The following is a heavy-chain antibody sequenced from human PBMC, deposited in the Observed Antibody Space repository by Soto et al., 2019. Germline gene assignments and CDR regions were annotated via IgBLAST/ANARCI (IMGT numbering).Heavy chain of an antibody. J-gene: IGHJ4*02. CDR3: ARVRHHDLNFDY. V-gene: IGHV4-31*03. CDR1: GGSISSGGYY. CDR2: IYYSGST. Sequence: QVQLQESGPGLVKPSQTLSLTCTVSGGSISSGGYYWSWIRQHPGKGLEWIGYIYYSGSTYYNPSLKSRVTISVDASKNQFSRKLSSVTAADTAVYYGARVRHHDLNFDYWGQGTLVTVAS.